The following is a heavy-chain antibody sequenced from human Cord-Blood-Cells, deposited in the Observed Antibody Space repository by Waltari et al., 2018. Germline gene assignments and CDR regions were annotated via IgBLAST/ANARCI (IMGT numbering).Heavy chain of an antibody. V-gene: IGHV3-9*01. Sequence: DVQLLGSGGDVVQPGRSLRLSCAASGFTFGASALHLVRLAPGKGLGWVSGISWNSGSIGYGDCGKGRFTISRDNAKNSLYLQMNSMRAEDTALYYCAKDMETYYDFWSGYYDYWGQGTLVTVSS. CDR2: ISWNSGSI. D-gene: IGHD3-3*01. CDR3: AKDMETYYDFWSGYYDY. CDR1: GFTFGASA. J-gene: IGHJ4*02.